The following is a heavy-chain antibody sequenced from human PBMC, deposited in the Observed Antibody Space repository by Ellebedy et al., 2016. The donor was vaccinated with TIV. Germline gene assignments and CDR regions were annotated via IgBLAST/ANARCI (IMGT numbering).Heavy chain of an antibody. V-gene: IGHV3-30*04. CDR1: GFTFISYP. Sequence: GGSLRLXXAASGFTFISYPMHWVRQAPGKGLEWVALNSYDGRNAEYGDSVKGLFTISRDKSKNTVSLQMNSLTDEDTAVYYCARHLSNWNPVDDWGQGTLVTVSS. CDR3: ARHLSNWNPVDD. CDR2: NSYDGRNA. J-gene: IGHJ4*02. D-gene: IGHD1-20*01.